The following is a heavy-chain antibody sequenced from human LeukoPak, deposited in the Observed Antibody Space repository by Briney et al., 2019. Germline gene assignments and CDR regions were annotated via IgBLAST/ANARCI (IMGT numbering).Heavy chain of an antibody. D-gene: IGHD3-22*01. V-gene: IGHV3-23*01. J-gene: IGHJ5*02. Sequence: GGSLRLSCAASGFTFSSYAMSWVRQAPGKGLEWVSAISGSGGSTYYADSVKGRFTISRDNAKNTLYLQMNSLRAEDTAVYYCAILEVITDYWFDPWGQGTLVTVSS. CDR3: AILEVITDYWFDP. CDR1: GFTFSSYA. CDR2: ISGSGGST.